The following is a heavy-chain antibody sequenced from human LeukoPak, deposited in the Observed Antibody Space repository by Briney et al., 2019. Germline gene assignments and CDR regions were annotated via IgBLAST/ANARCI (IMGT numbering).Heavy chain of an antibody. CDR2: FDPEDGET. J-gene: IGHJ1*01. V-gene: IGHV1-24*01. CDR1: EYTLTELS. CDR3: ATVSYYYDSSGYQGYFQH. Sequence: ASVKVSCKVSEYTLTELSMHWVRQAPGKGLEWMGGFDPEDGETIYAQKFQGRVTMAEDTYTDTAYMELSRLRSEDTAMYYCATVSYYYDSSGYQGYFQHWGQGTLVTVSS. D-gene: IGHD3-22*01.